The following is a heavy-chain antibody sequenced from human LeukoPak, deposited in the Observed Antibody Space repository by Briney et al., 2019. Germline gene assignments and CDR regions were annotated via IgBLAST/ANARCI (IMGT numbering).Heavy chain of an antibody. CDR3: ARQSTAAYSMNFNY. Sequence: PGGSLRLSCAASGFIFKSYWMSWVRQAPGKGLEWVANIKQDGSEENYVDSVRGRFTISRDNAKKSLYLQMNSLRAEDTAVYYCARQSTAAYSMNFNYWGQGTLVTVSS. J-gene: IGHJ4*02. CDR1: GFIFKSYW. D-gene: IGHD6-6*01. V-gene: IGHV3-7*01. CDR2: IKQDGSEE.